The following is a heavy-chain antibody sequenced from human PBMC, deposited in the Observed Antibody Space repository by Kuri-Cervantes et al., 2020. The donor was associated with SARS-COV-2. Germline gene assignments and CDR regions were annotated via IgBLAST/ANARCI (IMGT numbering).Heavy chain of an antibody. V-gene: IGHV4-59*01. CDR1: GFTFSSYS. D-gene: IGHD3-22*01. CDR2: IYYSGST. Sequence: SCAASGFTFSSYSMNWVRQAPGKGLEWIGYIYYSGSTNYNPSLKSRVTISVDTSKNQFSLKLSSVTAADTAVYYCARAGYYDSSGYYLYYFDYWGQGTLVTVSS. CDR3: ARAGYYDSSGYYLYYFDY. J-gene: IGHJ4*02.